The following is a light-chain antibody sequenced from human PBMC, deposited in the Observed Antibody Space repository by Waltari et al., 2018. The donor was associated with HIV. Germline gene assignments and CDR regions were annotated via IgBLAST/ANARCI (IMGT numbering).Light chain of an antibody. Sequence: QSVLTQPPSVSGAPGQRVTISCTGSNSNIGAGFDVHWYQQLPGTAPKPLIYATTNRPSGVPDRFSGSKSGTSASLAITGLQAEDEADYYCQSYDSSLSGYVFATGTRVTVL. CDR3: QSYDSSLSGYV. V-gene: IGLV1-40*01. CDR2: ATT. J-gene: IGLJ1*01. CDR1: NSNIGAGFD.